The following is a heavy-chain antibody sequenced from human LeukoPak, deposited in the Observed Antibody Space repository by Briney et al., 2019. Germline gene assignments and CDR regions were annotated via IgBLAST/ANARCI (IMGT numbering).Heavy chain of an antibody. Sequence: GESLKISCKGSGYSFTSYWIGWVRQMPGKGLEWMGIIYPGDSDTRYSPSFQGQVTTSADKSISTAYLQWSSLKASDTAMYYCARNVDTAMAYPDYWGQGTLVTVSS. D-gene: IGHD5-18*01. CDR2: IYPGDSDT. J-gene: IGHJ4*02. CDR1: GYSFTSYW. V-gene: IGHV5-51*01. CDR3: ARNVDTAMAYPDY.